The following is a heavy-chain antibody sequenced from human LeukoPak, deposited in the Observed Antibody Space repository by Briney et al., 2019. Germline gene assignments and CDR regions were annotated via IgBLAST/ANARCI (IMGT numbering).Heavy chain of an antibody. Sequence: GGSLRLSCAAYVLAVSSTYMSWVRQAPGKGLEWVSVIYSGGSTYYADSVKGRFTIYKENSENTLYLQMNSLSADDRAVYYCATVFVWGKEEDWGQGTLVTVSS. J-gene: IGHJ4*02. D-gene: IGHD7-27*01. CDR1: VLAVSSTY. V-gene: IGHV3-53*01. CDR2: IYSGGST. CDR3: ATVFVWGKEED.